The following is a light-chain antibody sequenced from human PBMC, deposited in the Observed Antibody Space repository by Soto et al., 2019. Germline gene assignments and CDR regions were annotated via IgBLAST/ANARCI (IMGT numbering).Light chain of an antibody. Sequence: DSPMTQSPSTVSASVGDRVTIHCRASQSISDSLAWYQQKPGKAPDLLISDVSKLERGVASRFSGSGSGTEFTLTISSMQPDDLATYYCQQYHGCSRTLGQGTKVDIK. CDR1: QSISDS. J-gene: IGKJ1*01. CDR3: QQYHGCSRT. CDR2: DVS. V-gene: IGKV1-5*01.